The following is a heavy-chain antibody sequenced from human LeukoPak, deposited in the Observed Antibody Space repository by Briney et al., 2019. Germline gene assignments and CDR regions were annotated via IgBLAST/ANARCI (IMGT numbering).Heavy chain of an antibody. D-gene: IGHD3-10*01. V-gene: IGHV3-23*01. CDR3: ARETSGTYYNPLGYMDV. J-gene: IGHJ6*03. CDR2: ISGSGGST. CDR1: GFTFSSYA. Sequence: GGSLRLSCAASGFTFSSYAMSWVRQAPGKGLEWVSAISGSGGSTYYADSVKGRFTISRDNSKNTLYLQMNSLRAEDTAIYYCARETSGTYYNPLGYMDVWGKGTTVTVSS.